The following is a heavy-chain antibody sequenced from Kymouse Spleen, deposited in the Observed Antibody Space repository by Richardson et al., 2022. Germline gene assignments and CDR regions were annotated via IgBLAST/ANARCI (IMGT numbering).Heavy chain of an antibody. J-gene: IGHJ2*01. CDR2: ISSSSSTI. CDR3: ARGDDFWSGSYSYWYFDL. D-gene: IGHD3-3*01. CDR1: GFTFSSYS. Sequence: EVQLVESGGGLVQPGGSLRLSCAASGFTFSSYSMNWVRQAPGKGLEWVSYISSSSSTIYYADSVKGRFTISRDNAKNSLYLQMNSLRDEDTAVYYCARGDDFWSGSYSYWYFDLWGRGTLVTVSS. V-gene: IGHV3-48*02.